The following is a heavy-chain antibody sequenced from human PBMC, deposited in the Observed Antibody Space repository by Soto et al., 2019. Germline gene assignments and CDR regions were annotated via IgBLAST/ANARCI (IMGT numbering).Heavy chain of an antibody. CDR2: IRSKAYGGTT. J-gene: IGHJ6*02. CDR1: GFTFGDYA. V-gene: IGHV3-49*04. CDR3: TRVYDSSGYYDYYYYYGMDV. Sequence: PGGSLRLSCAASGFTFGDYAMSWVRQAPGKGLEWVGFIRSKAYGGTTEYAASVKGRFTISRDDSKSIAYLQMNSLKTEDTAVYYCTRVYDSSGYYDYYYYYGMDVWGQGTTVTVSS. D-gene: IGHD3-22*01.